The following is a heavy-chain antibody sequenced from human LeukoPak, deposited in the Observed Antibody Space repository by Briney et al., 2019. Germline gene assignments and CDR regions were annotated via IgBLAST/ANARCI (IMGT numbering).Heavy chain of an antibody. CDR2: VTHSGAIT. CDR1: GFTFSRSV. CDR3: AKEYLRGDNFFDS. Sequence: GGSLRLSCAASGFTFSRSVMNWVRQAPGKGLERVAGVTHSGAITEYADSVKGRFTISRDNSKNTVYLHMNSLRAEDTAVYYCAKEYLRGDNFFDSWGQGTLVTVSS. D-gene: IGHD5-12*01. J-gene: IGHJ4*02. V-gene: IGHV3-23*01.